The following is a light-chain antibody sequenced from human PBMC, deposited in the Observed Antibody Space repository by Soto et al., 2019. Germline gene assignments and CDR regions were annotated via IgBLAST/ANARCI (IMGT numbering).Light chain of an antibody. CDR3: CSYAPSYTFV. J-gene: IGLJ1*01. Sequence: QSALTQPRSVSGSPGQSVTISCTGTSNDIGAYNYVSWYQQHPGGAPKVMIYDVNRRPSGVPDRFSGSKSTNTASLTIFGLQAEDEADYYCCSYAPSYTFVFGTGTKVTVL. CDR2: DVN. CDR1: SNDIGAYNY. V-gene: IGLV2-11*01.